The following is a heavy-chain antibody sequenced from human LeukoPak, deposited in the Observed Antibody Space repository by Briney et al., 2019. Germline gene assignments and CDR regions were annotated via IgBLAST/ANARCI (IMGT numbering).Heavy chain of an antibody. V-gene: IGHV3-21*01. CDR2: ISSSSSYI. Sequence: GGSLRLSCAASGFTFSSYSMNWVRQAPGKGLEWVSSISSSSSYIYYADSVKGRFTISRDNAKNSLYLQMNSLGAEDTAAYYCARISHWWSYRYKPYYYGMDVWGQGTTVTVSS. CDR3: ARISHWWSYRYKPYYYGMDV. J-gene: IGHJ6*02. D-gene: IGHD3-16*02. CDR1: GFTFSSYS.